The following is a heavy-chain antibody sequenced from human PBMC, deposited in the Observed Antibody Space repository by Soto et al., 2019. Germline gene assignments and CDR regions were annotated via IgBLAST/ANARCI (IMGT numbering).Heavy chain of an antibody. CDR3: ATRTAHFTRYFDWYANNWFDP. CDR1: GGSISSGGYY. CDR2: IYYSGST. J-gene: IGHJ5*02. D-gene: IGHD3-9*01. V-gene: IGHV4-31*03. Sequence: SETLSLTCTVSGGSISSGGYYWSWIRQHPGKGLEWIGYIYYSGSTYYNPSLKSRVTISVDTSKNQFSLKLSSVTAADTAVYYCATRTAHFTRYFDWYANNWFDPWGQGTLVTVSS.